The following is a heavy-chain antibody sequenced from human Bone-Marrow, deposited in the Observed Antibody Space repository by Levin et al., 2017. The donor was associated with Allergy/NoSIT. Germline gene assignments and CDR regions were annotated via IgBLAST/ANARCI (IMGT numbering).Heavy chain of an antibody. CDR1: GFTFSSYG. CDR3: ASWSGSGGMN. J-gene: IGHJ4*02. CDR2: IWYDGSNK. V-gene: IGHV3-33*01. Sequence: GESLKISCAASGFTFSSYGMHWVRQAPGKGLEWVAVIWYDGSNKYYADSVKGRFTISRDNSKNTLYLQMNSLRAEDTAVYYCASWSGSGGMNWGQGTLVTVSS. D-gene: IGHD1-26*01.